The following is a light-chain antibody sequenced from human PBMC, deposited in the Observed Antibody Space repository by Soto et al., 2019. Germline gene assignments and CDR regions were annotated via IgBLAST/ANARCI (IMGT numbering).Light chain of an antibody. CDR3: QQTYSTPLT. Sequence: DIQMTQSPSSLSASVGDRVTITCRASQGISSYLNWYQQKPGKAPKLLIYAASSVQSGAASRFSVSGSGIDLTLNISSLQPEDFATYHCQQTYSTPLTFGPGTKVDI. J-gene: IGKJ3*01. CDR1: QGISSY. V-gene: IGKV1-39*01. CDR2: AAS.